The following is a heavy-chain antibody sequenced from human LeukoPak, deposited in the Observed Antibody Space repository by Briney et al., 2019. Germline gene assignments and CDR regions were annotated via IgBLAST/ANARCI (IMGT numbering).Heavy chain of an antibody. J-gene: IGHJ3*02. CDR1: GFTLRGYG. CDR3: VRDVLFAVGDSFDI. CDR2: TTRDDTER. V-gene: IGHV3-30*19. D-gene: IGHD3-10*02. Sequence: GGSLRLSCAASGFTLRGYGMHWVRQPPGKGLEWVAFTTRDDTERLLLDSVKGRFTISRDNSKNTLFLQMNMMSAEDTAVYYCVRDVLFAVGDSFDIWGQGTMVTVS.